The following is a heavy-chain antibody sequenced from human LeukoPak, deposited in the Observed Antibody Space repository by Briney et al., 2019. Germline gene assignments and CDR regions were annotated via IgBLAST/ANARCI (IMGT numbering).Heavy chain of an antibody. V-gene: IGHV3-9*01. CDR3: ARDDILTGYPTPFDY. CDR2: ISWNSDMI. Sequence: PGRSLRLSCAASGFTFDDYAMHWVRQAPGKGLEWVSGISWNSDMIGFADSVKGRFTISRDNAKNSLYLQMNSLRAEDTAVYYCARDDILTGYPTPFDYWGQGTLVTVSS. CDR1: GFTFDDYA. D-gene: IGHD3-9*01. J-gene: IGHJ4*02.